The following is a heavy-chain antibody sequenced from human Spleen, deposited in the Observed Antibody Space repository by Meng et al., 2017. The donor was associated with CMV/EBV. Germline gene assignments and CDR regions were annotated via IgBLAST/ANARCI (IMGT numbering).Heavy chain of an antibody. Sequence: SIGCNTWWSWVRQSPTRGLEWIGEIFHSGSTNYNPSLKSRVTISVDKSKNHISLTLTSVTAADTAVYYCARDPRIYYDSTAYSVFDSWGQGTLVTVSS. CDR3: ARDPRIYYDSTAYSVFDS. V-gene: IGHV4-4*02. CDR1: SIGCNTW. J-gene: IGHJ4*02. CDR2: IFHSGST. D-gene: IGHD3-22*01.